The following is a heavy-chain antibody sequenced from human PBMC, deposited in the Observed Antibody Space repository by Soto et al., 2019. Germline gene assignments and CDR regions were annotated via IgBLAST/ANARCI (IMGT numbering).Heavy chain of an antibody. CDR3: ARVAEWELLSDAFDI. V-gene: IGHV3-48*02. CDR1: GFTFSSYS. CDR2: ISSSSSTI. Sequence: EVQLLQSGGGLVQPGGSVRLSCAASGFTFSSYSMNWVRQAPGKGLEWVSYISSSSSTIYYADSVKGRFTISRDNAKNSLYLQMNSLRDEDTAVYYCARVAEWELLSDAFDIWGQGTMVTVSS. J-gene: IGHJ3*02. D-gene: IGHD1-26*01.